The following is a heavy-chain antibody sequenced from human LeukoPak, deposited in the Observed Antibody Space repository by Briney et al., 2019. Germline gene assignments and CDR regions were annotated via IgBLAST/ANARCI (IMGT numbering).Heavy chain of an antibody. CDR1: GGSISSYY. D-gene: IGHD6-19*01. CDR3: ARDQWLDY. V-gene: IGHV4-59*01. Sequence: TETLSLTCTVSGGSISSYYWSWIRQPPGKGLEWIGYIYYSGSTNYNPSLKSRVTISVDTSKNQFSLKLGSVTAADTAVYYCARDQWLDYWGQGTLVTVSS. CDR2: IYYSGST. J-gene: IGHJ4*01.